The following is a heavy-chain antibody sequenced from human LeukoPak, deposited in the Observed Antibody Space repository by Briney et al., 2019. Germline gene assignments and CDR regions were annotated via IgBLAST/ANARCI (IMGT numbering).Heavy chain of an antibody. J-gene: IGHJ4*02. CDR3: ARGAAAGEVDY. CDR1: GGTFSSYA. CDR2: IIPIFGTA. V-gene: IGHV1-69*06. Sequence: ASVKVSCKASGGTFSSYAISWVRQAPGQGLEWMGGIIPIFGTANYAQKFQGRVTITADKSTSTAYMELSSLRSENTAVYYCARGAAAGEVDYWGQGTLVTVSS. D-gene: IGHD6-13*01.